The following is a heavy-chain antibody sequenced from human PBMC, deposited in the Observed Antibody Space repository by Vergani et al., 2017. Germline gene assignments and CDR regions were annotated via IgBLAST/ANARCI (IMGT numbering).Heavy chain of an antibody. V-gene: IGHV4-39*01. CDR3: ARQPIVVLPNPYWYFDL. J-gene: IGHJ2*01. CDR2: IYYSGRT. D-gene: IGHD3-22*01. Sequence: QLHLQESGPGLVKPSETLSLTCTVSGGSISSSSYYWGWIRQPPGKGLEWIGSIYYSGRTYYNPSLKSRVTISVDTSKNQFSLKLSSVTAADTAVYYCARQPIVVLPNPYWYFDLWGRGILVTVSS. CDR1: GGSISSSSYY.